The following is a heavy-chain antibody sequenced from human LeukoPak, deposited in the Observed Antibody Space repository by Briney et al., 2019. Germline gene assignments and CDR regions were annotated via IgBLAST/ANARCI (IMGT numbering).Heavy chain of an antibody. Sequence: GRSLRLSCAASGFTFSSYAMHWVRQAPGKGLGWGAVISYDGSNKYYADSVKGRFTISRDNSKNTLYLQMNSLRAEDTAVYYCARDRGSIAARPFYYFDYWGQGTLVTVSS. CDR2: ISYDGSNK. J-gene: IGHJ4*02. CDR3: ARDRGSIAARPFYYFDY. V-gene: IGHV3-30*04. D-gene: IGHD6-6*01. CDR1: GFTFSSYA.